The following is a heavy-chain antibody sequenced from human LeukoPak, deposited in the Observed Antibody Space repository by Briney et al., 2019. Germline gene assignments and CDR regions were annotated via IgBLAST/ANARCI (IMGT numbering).Heavy chain of an antibody. CDR3: AKPADPAAAGYWYFDL. Sequence: LETLSLTCTVSGGSISSSSYYWGWIRQPPGKGLEWIGSIYYSGSTYYNPSLKSRVTISVDTSKNQFSLKLSSVTAADTAVYYCAKPADPAAAGYWYFDLWGRGTLVTVSS. J-gene: IGHJ2*01. CDR2: IYYSGST. CDR1: GGSISSSSYY. V-gene: IGHV4-39*07. D-gene: IGHD6-13*01.